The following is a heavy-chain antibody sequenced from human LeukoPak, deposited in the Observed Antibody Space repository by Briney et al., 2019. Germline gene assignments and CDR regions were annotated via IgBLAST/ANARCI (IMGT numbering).Heavy chain of an antibody. V-gene: IGHV1-69*13. J-gene: IGHJ5*02. CDR2: IIPIFGTA. D-gene: IGHD4-17*01. CDR3: ARDRMTDIGDYTNCFDP. Sequence: WASVKVSCKASGGTFSSYAISWVRQAPGQGLECMGGIIPIFGTANYAQKFQGRVTITADESTSTAYMELSSLRSEDTAVYYCARDRMTDIGDYTNCFDPWGQGTLVTVSS. CDR1: GGTFSSYA.